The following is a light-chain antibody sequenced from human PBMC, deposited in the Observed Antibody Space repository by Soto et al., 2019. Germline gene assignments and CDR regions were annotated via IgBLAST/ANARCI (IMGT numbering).Light chain of an antibody. Sequence: EIVLTQSPGTLSLSPGERATLSCRASQSVSSSYLAWYQQKPGQAPRLLMFGASSRATGIPDRFSGSGSGTDFTLTISRLEPEDFALYYCQQYGSSPKTFGQGTKV. CDR2: GAS. CDR1: QSVSSSY. J-gene: IGKJ1*01. CDR3: QQYGSSPKT. V-gene: IGKV3-20*01.